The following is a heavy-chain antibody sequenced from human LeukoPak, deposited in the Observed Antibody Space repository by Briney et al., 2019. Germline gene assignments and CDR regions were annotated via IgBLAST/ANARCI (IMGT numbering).Heavy chain of an antibody. J-gene: IGHJ4*02. CDR2: INSDGSTT. Sequence: GGSLRLPCAASGFTFSSYAMSWVRQAPGKGLVWVSRINSDGSTTRYADSVKGRFIISRDNAKNTLSLQMNSLRAEDTAVYYCARETDTFDYWGQGTLVTVSS. CDR1: GFTFSSYA. V-gene: IGHV3-74*01. CDR3: ARETDTFDY. D-gene: IGHD5-18*01.